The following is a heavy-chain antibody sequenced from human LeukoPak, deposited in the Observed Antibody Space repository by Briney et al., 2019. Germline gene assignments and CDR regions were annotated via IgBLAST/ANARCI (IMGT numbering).Heavy chain of an antibody. CDR3: ARGRNYYDSSGYYYEGDAFDI. V-gene: IGHV1-18*01. CDR1: GYTFINYD. CDR2: ISNYNGNT. J-gene: IGHJ3*02. D-gene: IGHD3-22*01. Sequence: ASVKVSCKASGYTFINYDFSWVRQAPGQGLEWMGWISNYNGNTNYAQKLQGRVTMTRDTSTSTVYMELSSLRSEDTAVYYCARGRNYYDSSGYYYEGDAFDIWGQGTMVTVSS.